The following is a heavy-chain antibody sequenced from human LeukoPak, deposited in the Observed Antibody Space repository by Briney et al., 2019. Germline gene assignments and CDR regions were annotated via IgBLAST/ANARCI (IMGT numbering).Heavy chain of an antibody. CDR2: IYYSGIT. CDR1: GGSIITSDYY. V-gene: IGHV4-39*07. D-gene: IGHD2-2*01. Sequence: SETLSLTCTVSGGSIITSDYYWGWVRQPPGKGLEWLGSIYYSGITYYNPSLKSRVTISVDTSKNQLSLKLSSVTAADTAVYYCARDPLVAPAASYFDWWGQGTLVTVSS. J-gene: IGHJ4*02. CDR3: ARDPLVAPAASYFDW.